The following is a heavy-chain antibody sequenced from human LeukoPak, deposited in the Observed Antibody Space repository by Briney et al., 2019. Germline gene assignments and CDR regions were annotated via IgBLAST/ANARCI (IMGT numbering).Heavy chain of an antibody. V-gene: IGHV3-30*18. CDR1: GFTFSSYG. J-gene: IGHJ4*02. Sequence: GGSLRLSCAASGFTFSSYGMHWVRQAPGKGLEGVAVISYDGSNKYYADSVKGRFTISRDNSKNKLYLQMNSLRAEDTAVYYCAKDGRRYCSSTSCFIDYWGQGTVVSVSS. CDR3: AKDGRRYCSSTSCFIDY. D-gene: IGHD2-2*01. CDR2: ISYDGSNK.